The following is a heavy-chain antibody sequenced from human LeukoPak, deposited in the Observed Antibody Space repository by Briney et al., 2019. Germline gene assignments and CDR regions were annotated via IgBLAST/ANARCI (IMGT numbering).Heavy chain of an antibody. CDR2: IYYSGST. Sequence: KPSQTLSLTCTVSGGSISSGGYYWSWIRQHPGKGLEWIGYIYYSGSTYYNPSLKSRVTISVGTSKNQFSLKLSSVTAADTAVYYCAGEYGGNSGFDPWGQGTLVTVSS. CDR3: AGEYGGNSGFDP. D-gene: IGHD4-23*01. CDR1: GGSISSGGYY. V-gene: IGHV4-31*03. J-gene: IGHJ5*02.